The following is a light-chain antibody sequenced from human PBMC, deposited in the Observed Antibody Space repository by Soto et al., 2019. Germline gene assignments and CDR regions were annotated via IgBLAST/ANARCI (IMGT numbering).Light chain of an antibody. V-gene: IGKV3-20*01. J-gene: IGKJ4*01. Sequence: EIVLTQSPGTLSLSPGDRATLSCSASQSVRSNYLAWYQQKPGQAPRLLIYGASSRATGIPDRFSGSGSGTDFTLTIIRLEPEDFAVYYCQRYGTSLPLTFGGGTKVEIK. CDR2: GAS. CDR3: QRYGTSLPLT. CDR1: QSVRSNY.